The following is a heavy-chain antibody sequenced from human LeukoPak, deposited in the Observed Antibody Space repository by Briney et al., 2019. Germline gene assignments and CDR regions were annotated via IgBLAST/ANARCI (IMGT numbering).Heavy chain of an antibody. D-gene: IGHD3-10*01. CDR3: ARGGYYGSGNDFRFDP. CDR2: IHYTGST. CDR1: GGSISSYY. J-gene: IGHJ5*02. Sequence: SETLSLTCTVSGGSISSYYWSWIRQSPGKGLECIGYIHYTGSTNYSPSLKSRVTISVETSKNQFSLKLKSVTAADTAVYYCARGGYYGSGNDFRFDPWGQGTLVTVSS. V-gene: IGHV4-59*01.